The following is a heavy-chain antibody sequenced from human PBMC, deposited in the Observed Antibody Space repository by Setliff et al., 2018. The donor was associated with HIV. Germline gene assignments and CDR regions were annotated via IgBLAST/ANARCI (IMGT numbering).Heavy chain of an antibody. CDR2: ISGSGDST. D-gene: IGHD6-25*01. Sequence: GGFLRLSCAASGFTFSFHAMTWVRQAPGKGLEWVSGISGSGDSTYYAESVKGRFTISRDNSKNTMFLQMNNLRAEDTAFYYCAGSRGYFVKAVWGQGTLVTVSS. V-gene: IGHV3-23*01. CDR1: GFTFSFHA. CDR3: AGSRGYFVKAV. J-gene: IGHJ4*02.